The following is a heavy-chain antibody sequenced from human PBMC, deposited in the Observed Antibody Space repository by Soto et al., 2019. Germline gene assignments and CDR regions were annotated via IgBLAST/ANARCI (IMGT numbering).Heavy chain of an antibody. V-gene: IGHV1-69*12. CDR2: IIPIFGTA. D-gene: IGHD1-26*01. Sequence: QVQLVQSGAEVKKPGSSVKVSCKASGGTFSSYAISWVRQAPGQGLEWMGGIIPIFGTANYAQKFQGRVTITADESSSTXYMELSSLRSEDTAVYYCARVAPGSGSYYAYYFDYWGQGTLVTVSS. CDR3: ARVAPGSGSYYAYYFDY. J-gene: IGHJ4*02. CDR1: GGTFSSYA.